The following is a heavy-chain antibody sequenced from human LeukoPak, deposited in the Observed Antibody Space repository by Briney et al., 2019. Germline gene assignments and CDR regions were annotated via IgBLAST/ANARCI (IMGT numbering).Heavy chain of an antibody. V-gene: IGHV3-74*01. CDR2: INSDGSST. D-gene: IGHD2-2*01. CDR3: ARDQRYCSSSSCPWEPFDD. J-gene: IGHJ4*02. Sequence: GGSLRLSCAASGFTFSSYWMHWVRQAPGKGLVWVSRINSDGSSTSYADSVKGRFTISRDNAKNSLYLQMNSLRAEDTAVYYCARDQRYCSSSSCPWEPFDDWGQGTLVTVSS. CDR1: GFTFSSYW.